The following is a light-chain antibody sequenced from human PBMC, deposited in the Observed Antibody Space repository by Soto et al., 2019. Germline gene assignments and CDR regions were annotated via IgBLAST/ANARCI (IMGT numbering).Light chain of an antibody. CDR3: ATWDNSLNGYV. Sequence: QSVLTQPPSASGTPGQRVTISCSGSTSNIGSNTVSWYQQVPETAPKLLINNDNQRPSGVPDRFSGSKSGTSASLAISELQSEDEADDYCATWDNSLNGYVLGTGTKLTVL. J-gene: IGLJ1*01. CDR1: TSNIGSNT. V-gene: IGLV1-44*01. CDR2: NDN.